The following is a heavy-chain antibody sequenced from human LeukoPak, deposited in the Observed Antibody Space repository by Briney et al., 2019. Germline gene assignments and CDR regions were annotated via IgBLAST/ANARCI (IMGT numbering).Heavy chain of an antibody. CDR3: ARENVDIVSLYWYLDL. D-gene: IGHD5/OR15-5a*01. CDR2: IYASGST. CDR1: GGSISSFY. J-gene: IGHJ2*01. Sequence: SGTLSLTCTVSGGSISSFYWSWIRQPAGKGLEWIGRIYASGSTNYNSSLKSRVTMSVDTSKNQFSLKLSSVTAADTAVYYCARENVDIVSLYWYLDLWGRGSLVTVSS. V-gene: IGHV4-4*07.